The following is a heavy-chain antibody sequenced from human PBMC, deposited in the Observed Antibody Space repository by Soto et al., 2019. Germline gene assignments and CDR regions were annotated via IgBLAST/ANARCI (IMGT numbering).Heavy chain of an antibody. CDR1: GGIFRRYA. J-gene: IGHJ6*02. Sequence: QVQLLQSGAEVKKPGSSVKVSCTVSGGIFRRYAISWVRQAPGQGLDWLGGIVPIFGTTNYSQKLQGRVTLTADESTSTAYRDLSSLRSDDTAVYYCARPDEGSYSSNHHYYYALDVWGQGTTVTVSS. V-gene: IGHV1-69*01. CDR2: IVPIFGTT. CDR3: ARPDEGSYSSNHHYYYALDV. D-gene: IGHD3-16*01.